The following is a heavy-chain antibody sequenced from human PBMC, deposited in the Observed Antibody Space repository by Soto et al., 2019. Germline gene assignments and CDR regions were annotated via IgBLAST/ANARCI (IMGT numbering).Heavy chain of an antibody. CDR3: ARGGYYDNSWGKLSHYGLDV. CDR2: ISPYNDHT. J-gene: IGHJ6*02. Sequence: QVQLAQSTGEVKKPGASVRVSCKATGYTFIRYGIAWVRQAPGQGFEWMGWISPYNDHTVYAQKFQGRVTMTADTSTRTVYMNLSGLKSDATAVYYCARGGYYDNSWGKLSHYGLDVWGQGTSVSVSS. CDR1: GYTFIRYG. D-gene: IGHD3-16*01. V-gene: IGHV1-18*01.